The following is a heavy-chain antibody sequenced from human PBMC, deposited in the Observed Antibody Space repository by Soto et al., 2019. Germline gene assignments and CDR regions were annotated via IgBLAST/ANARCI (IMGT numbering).Heavy chain of an antibody. Sequence: QVQLVQSGAEVKRPGSSVKVSCKASGGTFRSYGINWVRQAPGQGLEWMGGIIPIFGTLNSAQKFQGRVTITADESTSTAYMELSSLRPEDTAVYYCAREGGGLGYCSGGTCNWYFDLWGRGTPVTVSS. CDR2: IIPIFGTL. CDR3: AREGGGLGYCSGGTCNWYFDL. D-gene: IGHD2-15*01. J-gene: IGHJ2*01. V-gene: IGHV1-69*01. CDR1: GGTFRSYG.